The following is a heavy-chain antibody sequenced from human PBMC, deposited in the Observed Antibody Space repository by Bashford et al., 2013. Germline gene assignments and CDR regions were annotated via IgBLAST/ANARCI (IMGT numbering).Heavy chain of an antibody. CDR3: ARKVTGATFDP. J-gene: IGHJ5*02. V-gene: IGHV1-46*03. D-gene: IGHD2-21*02. Sequence: ASVKVSCKASGYAFTSYFIHWVRQAPGQGLEWMGIINPSGGSTTYAQKFQGRVTMTRDTSTSTVYMELSRLRSEDTAVYYCARKVTGATFDPVGPREPWSPSPQ. CDR1: GYAFTSYF. CDR2: INPSGGST.